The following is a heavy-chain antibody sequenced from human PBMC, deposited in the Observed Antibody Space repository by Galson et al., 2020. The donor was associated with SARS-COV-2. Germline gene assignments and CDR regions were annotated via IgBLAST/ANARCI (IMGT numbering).Heavy chain of an antibody. J-gene: IGHJ4*02. CDR1: GFTFDDYT. D-gene: IGHD6-13*01. Sequence: GGSLRLSCAASGFTFDDYTMHWVRQAPGKGLEWVSLISWDGGSTYYADSVKGRFTISRDNSKNSLYLQMNSLRTEDTALYYCAKDLSRIAAEGVDYWGQGTLVTVSS. CDR2: ISWDGGST. CDR3: AKDLSRIAAEGVDY. V-gene: IGHV3-43*01.